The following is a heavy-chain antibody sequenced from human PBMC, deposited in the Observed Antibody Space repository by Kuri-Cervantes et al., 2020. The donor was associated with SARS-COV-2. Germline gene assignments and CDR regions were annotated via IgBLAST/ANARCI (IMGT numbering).Heavy chain of an antibody. Sequence: GESLKISCAASGFTFSSYSMNWVRQAPGKGLEWVANIKQDGSEKYYVDSVKGRFTISRDNAKNSLYLQMNSLRAEDTAVYYCARGLGTADAFDIWGQGTMVTVSS. CDR1: GFTFSSYS. CDR2: IKQDGSEK. CDR3: ARGLGTADAFDI. J-gene: IGHJ3*02. D-gene: IGHD1-1*01. V-gene: IGHV3-7*05.